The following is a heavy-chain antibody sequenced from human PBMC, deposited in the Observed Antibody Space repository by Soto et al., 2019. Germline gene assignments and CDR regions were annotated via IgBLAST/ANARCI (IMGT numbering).Heavy chain of an antibody. CDR1: GLTLSSDY. V-gene: IGHV3-74*03. CDR2: ISNDGRTT. Sequence: GGSLRLSCAASGLTLSSDYIQWVRQTPGKGLVWVSVISNDGRTTSYAESVKGRFTISRDDAQNTVDLQMSGLRAEDSALYYCTTVTSGHWGQGTLVTVSS. J-gene: IGHJ4*02. D-gene: IGHD5-12*01. CDR3: TTVTSGH.